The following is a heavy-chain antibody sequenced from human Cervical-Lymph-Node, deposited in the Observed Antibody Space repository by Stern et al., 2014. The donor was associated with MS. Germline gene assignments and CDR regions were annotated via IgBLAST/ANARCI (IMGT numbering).Heavy chain of an antibody. CDR3: ARFGATGDYVYYYYGMDV. Sequence: VQLVESGAEVKKPGSSVKVSCKASGGTFSSYAISWGRQAPGPGLEWIGRIIPILGIANYAQKFQGRVTITADKSTSTAYMELSSLRSEDTAVYYCARFGATGDYVYYYYGMDVWGQGTTVTVSS. CDR1: GGTFSSYA. J-gene: IGHJ6*02. V-gene: IGHV1-69*09. D-gene: IGHD4-17*01. CDR2: IIPILGIA.